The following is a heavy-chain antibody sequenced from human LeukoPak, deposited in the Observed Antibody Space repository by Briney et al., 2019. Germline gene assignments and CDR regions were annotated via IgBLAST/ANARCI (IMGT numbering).Heavy chain of an antibody. CDR3: ARGYDFWSGNRNWFDP. CDR1: GYTFTSYD. J-gene: IGHJ5*02. V-gene: IGHV1-8*01. Sequence: EASVKVSCKASGYTFTSYDINWVRQATGQGLEWMGWMNPNSGNTGYAQKFQGRVTMTRNTSTSTAYMELSSLRSEDTAVYYCARGYDFWSGNRNWFDPWGQGTLVTVSS. D-gene: IGHD3-3*01. CDR2: MNPNSGNT.